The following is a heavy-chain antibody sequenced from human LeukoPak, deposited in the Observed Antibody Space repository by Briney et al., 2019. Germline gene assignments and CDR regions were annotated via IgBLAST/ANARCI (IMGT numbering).Heavy chain of an antibody. Sequence: GGSLRPSCAASGFSFSTYTMNWVRQAPGKGQDWVSYISSSSSTIYYADSVKGRFTISRDNANNSLYLQMNSLRDEDTAVYYCARARRYRSSWYHDYWGQGSLVTVSS. V-gene: IGHV3-48*02. D-gene: IGHD6-13*01. CDR2: ISSSSSTI. J-gene: IGHJ4*02. CDR1: GFSFSTYT. CDR3: ARARRYRSSWYHDY.